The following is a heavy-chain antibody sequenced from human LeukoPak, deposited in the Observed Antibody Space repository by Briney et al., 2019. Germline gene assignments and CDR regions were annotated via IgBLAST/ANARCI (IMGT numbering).Heavy chain of an antibody. V-gene: IGHV3-21*01. CDR3: ARHSIGSSSDY. Sequence: GGSLRLSCTTSEFTFGDYAMNWVRQAPGKGLGWVSSISSSSSYIYYADSVKGRFTISRDNAKNSLYLQMNSLRAEDTAVYYCARHSIGSSSDYWGQGTLVTVSS. CDR2: ISSSSSYI. J-gene: IGHJ4*02. CDR1: EFTFGDYA. D-gene: IGHD6-13*01.